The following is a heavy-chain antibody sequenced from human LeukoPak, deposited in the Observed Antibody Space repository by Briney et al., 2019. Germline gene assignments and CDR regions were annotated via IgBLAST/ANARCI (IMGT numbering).Heavy chain of an antibody. J-gene: IGHJ4*02. CDR3: AGRDRGSFGFDY. Sequence: SETLSLTCTVSGGSISSYHWSWIRQPPGKGLEWIGDRYYSGSPNYNPSLKSRVTMLVDTSKNQFSLKLSSVTAADTAVYYCAGRDRGSFGFDYWGQGPLVTVSS. V-gene: IGHV4-59*01. D-gene: IGHD1-26*01. CDR2: RYYSGSP. CDR1: GGSISSYH.